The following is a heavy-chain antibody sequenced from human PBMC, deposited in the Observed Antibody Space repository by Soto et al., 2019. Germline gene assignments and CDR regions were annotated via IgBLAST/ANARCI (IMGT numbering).Heavy chain of an antibody. J-gene: IGHJ1*01. CDR3: ARHMGLIAFQQ. V-gene: IGHV4-39*01. CDR1: GGSISISSYY. D-gene: IGHD3-16*01. CDR2: IYYSGST. Sequence: QLQLQESGPGLVKPSETLSLTCTVSGGSISISSYYWGWIRQPPGKGLELFGSIYYSGSTYYNPFSKSRVTLSVDTSKNQFSLKLSSVNAADTAVYYCARHMGLIAFQQWGQGTLVTVSS.